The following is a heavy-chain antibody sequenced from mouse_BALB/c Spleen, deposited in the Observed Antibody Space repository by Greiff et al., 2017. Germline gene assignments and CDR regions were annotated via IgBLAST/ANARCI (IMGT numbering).Heavy chain of an antibody. V-gene: IGHV5-12-1*01. D-gene: IGHD1-2*01. CDR2: ISSGGGST. Sequence: EVKLVESGGGLVKPGGSLKLSCAASGFAFSSYDMSWVRQTPEKRLEWVAYISSGGGSTYYPDTVKGRFTISRDNAKNTLYLQMSSLKSEDTAMYYCARRTTATHAMDYWGQGTSVTVSS. CDR1: GFAFSSYD. J-gene: IGHJ4*01. CDR3: ARRTTATHAMDY.